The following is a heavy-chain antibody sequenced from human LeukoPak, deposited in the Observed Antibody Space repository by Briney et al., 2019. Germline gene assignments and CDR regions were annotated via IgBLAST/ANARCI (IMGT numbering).Heavy chain of an antibody. CDR3: ASFGMLSHG. J-gene: IGHJ4*02. D-gene: IGHD2-8*01. CDR1: GFTFSSYG. CDR2: IWYDGSNK. V-gene: IGHV3-33*01. Sequence: GGSLRLSCAASGFTFSSYGMHWVRQAPGKGLEWVAVIWYDGSNKYYADSVKGRSTISRDNSKNTLYLQMNSLRAEDTAVYYCASFGMLSHGWGQGTLVTVSS.